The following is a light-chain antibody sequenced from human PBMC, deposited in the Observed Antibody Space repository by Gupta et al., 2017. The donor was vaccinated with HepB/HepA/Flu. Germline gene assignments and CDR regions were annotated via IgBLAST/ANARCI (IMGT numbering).Light chain of an antibody. Sequence: QLVLTPSPSASASLGASVKLTCTLSSGHSSYAIAWHQKQPEKGPRFLMKSNRDGSHTKGDGIPDRFSGSSSGAERYLSISSLQTEDEAHDYCQTWGTGIRGVFGGGTNLTVL. CDR1: SGHSSYA. V-gene: IGLV4-69*01. CDR2: SNRDGSH. J-gene: IGLJ3*02. CDR3: QTWGTGIRGV.